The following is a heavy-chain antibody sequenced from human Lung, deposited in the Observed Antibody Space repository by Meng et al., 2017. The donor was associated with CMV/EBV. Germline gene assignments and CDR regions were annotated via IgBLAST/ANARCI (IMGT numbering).Heavy chain of an antibody. CDR1: GFMFSSYS. Sequence: SCVASGFMFSSYSLHWVRQAPGKGLEWVAVTSYDGSKKEYANSVKGRFTVSRDNSKNTLYLQMNTLRADDTAVYYCARADYANYGFWSGFPAFWXQGNXVNGAS. V-gene: IGHV3-30*04. CDR3: ARADYANYGFWSGFPAF. CDR2: TSYDGSKK. J-gene: IGHJ4*02. D-gene: IGHD3-3*01.